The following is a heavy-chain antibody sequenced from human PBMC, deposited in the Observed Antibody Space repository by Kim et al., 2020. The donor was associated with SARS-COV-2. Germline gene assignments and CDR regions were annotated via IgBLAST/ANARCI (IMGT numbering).Heavy chain of an antibody. V-gene: IGHV4-39*01. D-gene: IGHD3-10*01. J-gene: IGHJ4*02. Sequence: SETLSLTCTVSGGSISSSSYYWGWIRQPPGKGLEWIGSIYYSGSTYYNPSLKSRVTISVDTSKNQFSLKLSSVTAADTAVYYCASPAGGSGSGYWGQGTL. CDR1: GGSISSSSYY. CDR2: IYYSGST. CDR3: ASPAGGSGSGY.